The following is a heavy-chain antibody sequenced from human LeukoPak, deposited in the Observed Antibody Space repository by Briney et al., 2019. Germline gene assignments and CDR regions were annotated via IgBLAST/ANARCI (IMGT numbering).Heavy chain of an antibody. CDR1: GFTFSSYE. V-gene: IGHV3-48*03. Sequence: PGGSLRLSCAASGFTFSSYEMHWLPQAPGKGLEWVSYISSSGSTIYYADSVRGRFTTSRDNAKNSLYLQMNSLRAEDTAVYYCAGEGSYYFDYWGQGTLVTVSS. CDR2: ISSSGSTI. J-gene: IGHJ4*02. CDR3: AGEGSYYFDY.